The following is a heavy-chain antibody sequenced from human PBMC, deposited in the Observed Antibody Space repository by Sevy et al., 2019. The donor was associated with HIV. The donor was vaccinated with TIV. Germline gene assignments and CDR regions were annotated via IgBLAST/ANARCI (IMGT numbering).Heavy chain of an antibody. V-gene: IGHV3-15*01. Sequence: GGSLRLSCAASGFTVNNVWMSWVRQAPGKGLEWVGRIRSKTVGGTADYAVPVKGRFAISRDDSKNTMYLQMNSLKTEDTAVYYCAVDSEHYGYRSTSIAGGQGTLVTDSS. CDR1: GFTVNNVW. CDR3: AVDSEHYGYRSTSIA. CDR2: IRSKTVGGTA. J-gene: IGHJ4*02. D-gene: IGHD4-17*01.